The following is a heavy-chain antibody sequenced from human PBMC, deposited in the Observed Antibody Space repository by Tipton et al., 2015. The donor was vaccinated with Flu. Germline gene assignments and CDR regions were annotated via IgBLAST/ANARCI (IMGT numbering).Heavy chain of an antibody. CDR3: ATEYRGGGNRYYFDY. CDR1: GGSISSYY. D-gene: IGHD4-23*01. J-gene: IGHJ4*02. Sequence: TLSLTCTVSGGSISSYYWSWIRQPPGKGLEWIGYIYYSGNTNYNPSLKSRVTISVDTSKNQFSLKLSSVTAADTAVYYCATEYRGGGNRYYFDYWGQGTLVTVSS. CDR2: IYYSGNT. V-gene: IGHV4-59*01.